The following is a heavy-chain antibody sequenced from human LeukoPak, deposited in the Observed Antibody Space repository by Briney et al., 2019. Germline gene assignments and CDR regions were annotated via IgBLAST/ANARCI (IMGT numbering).Heavy chain of an antibody. CDR1: GFTFSSYS. V-gene: IGHV3-21*01. CDR3: ARDSVPYQPLLGWGVFDY. CDR2: ISSSSSYI. D-gene: IGHD2-2*01. J-gene: IGHJ4*02. Sequence: GGSLRLSCAASGFTFSSYSMNWVRQAPRKGLEWVSSISSSSSYIYYADSVKGRFTISRDNAKNSLYLQMNSLRAEDTAVYYCARDSVPYQPLLGWGVFDYWGQGTLVTVSS.